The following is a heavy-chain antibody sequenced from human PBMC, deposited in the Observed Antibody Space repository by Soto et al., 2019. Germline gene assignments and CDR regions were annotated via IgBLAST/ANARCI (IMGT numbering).Heavy chain of an antibody. CDR1: GYTFTSYG. J-gene: IGHJ6*03. Sequence: ASVKRSCTASGYTFTSYGISWVRQAPGQGLEWMGWISAYNGNTNYAQKLQGRVTMTTDTSTSTAYMELRSLRSDDTAVYYCARGNTFFGVVPDHRMDVWGKGTTVTVSS. CDR2: ISAYNGNT. V-gene: IGHV1-18*01. CDR3: ARGNTFFGVVPDHRMDV. D-gene: IGHD3-3*01.